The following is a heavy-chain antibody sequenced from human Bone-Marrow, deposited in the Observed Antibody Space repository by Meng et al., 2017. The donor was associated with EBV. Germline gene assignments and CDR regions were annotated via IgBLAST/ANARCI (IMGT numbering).Heavy chain of an antibody. CDR1: GGSFSGYY. CDR3: ARVSGYSSGWYAFDT. Sequence: QVQLQQWGAGLLKPSETLSLTCAVYGGSFSGYYWSWIRQPPGKGLEWIGEINHSGSTNYNPSLKSRVTISVDTSKNQFSLKLSSVTAADTAVYYCARVSGYSSGWYAFDTLGHGPLGTVDS. CDR2: INHSGST. D-gene: IGHD6-19*01. V-gene: IGHV4-34*01. J-gene: IGHJ5*01.